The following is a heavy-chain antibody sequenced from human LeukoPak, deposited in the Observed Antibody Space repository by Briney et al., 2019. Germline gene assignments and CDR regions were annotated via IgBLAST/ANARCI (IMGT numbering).Heavy chain of an antibody. Sequence: PSEILSLTCTVSGGSISSYYWSWVRQPPGKGLEWIGYISYSGSTSNNPSLKSRVTISVDTSKNQFSLKMTSVTAADTAVYYCARGPKYGDVWGQGTVVTVSS. CDR3: ARGPKYGDV. V-gene: IGHV4-59*01. CDR2: ISYSGST. D-gene: IGHD2-8*01. J-gene: IGHJ3*01. CDR1: GGSISSYY.